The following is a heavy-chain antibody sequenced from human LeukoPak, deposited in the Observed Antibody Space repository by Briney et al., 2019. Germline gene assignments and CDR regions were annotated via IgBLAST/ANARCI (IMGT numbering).Heavy chain of an antibody. CDR2: IYYSGGT. V-gene: IGHV4-59*08. CDR3: ARQKSSGWYEVDY. Sequence: SETLSLALTVSGASIRRYYWSWIRQPPGKRLEWVWDIYYSGGTNYNPSHKSRVTISVDTSKNQFSLKLSSVPAADTAVYYCARQKSSGWYEVDYWGQGPLVTVPS. D-gene: IGHD6-19*01. J-gene: IGHJ4*02. CDR1: GASIRRYY.